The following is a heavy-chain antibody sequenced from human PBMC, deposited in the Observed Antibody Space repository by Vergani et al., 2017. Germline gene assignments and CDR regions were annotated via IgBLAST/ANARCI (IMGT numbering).Heavy chain of an antibody. V-gene: IGHV1-69*04. J-gene: IGHJ6*03. Sequence: QVQLVQSGAEVKKPGSSVKVSCKASGGTFSSYAISWVRQAPGQGLEWMGRIIPILGIANYAQKFQGRVTITADKSTSTAYMELSSLRSEDTAVYYCARGVGYFSGGSCYQHYYYYYYMDVWGKGTTVTVSS. CDR3: ARGVGYFSGGSCYQHYYYYYYMDV. D-gene: IGHD2-15*01. CDR2: IIPILGIA. CDR1: GGTFSSYA.